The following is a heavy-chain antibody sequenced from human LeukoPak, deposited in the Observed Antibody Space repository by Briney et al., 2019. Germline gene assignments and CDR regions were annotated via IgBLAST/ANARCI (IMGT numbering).Heavy chain of an antibody. D-gene: IGHD3-22*01. V-gene: IGHV4-59*01. CDR2: IYYSGST. Sequence: SETLSLTCTVSGGSISSYYWSWIRQPPGKGLEWIGYIYYSGSTNYNPSLKSRVTISVDTSKNQFSLKLSSVTAADTAVYYCARGADYYDTSGYYYDYWGQGTLVTVSS. CDR1: GGSISSYY. CDR3: ARGADYYDTSGYYYDY. J-gene: IGHJ4*02.